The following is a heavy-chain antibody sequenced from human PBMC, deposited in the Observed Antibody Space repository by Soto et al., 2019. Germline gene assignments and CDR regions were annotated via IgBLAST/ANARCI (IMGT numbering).Heavy chain of an antibody. V-gene: IGHV3-23*01. CDR1: GFTFSSYA. D-gene: IGHD2-2*01. Sequence: EAQLLESGGGLVQPGGSLRLSCAASGFTFSSYAMSWVRQTPGKGLEWVSAISGSGGSTYYADSVKGRFTISRDNSKNTLYLQMNSLRAEDTAVYYCAKEKGVVPKTQPIDFWGQGTLVTVSS. J-gene: IGHJ4*02. CDR2: ISGSGGST. CDR3: AKEKGVVPKTQPIDF.